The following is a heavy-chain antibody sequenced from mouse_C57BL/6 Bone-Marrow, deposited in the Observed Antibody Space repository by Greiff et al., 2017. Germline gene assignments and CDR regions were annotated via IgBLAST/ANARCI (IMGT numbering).Heavy chain of an antibody. CDR2: IYPGSGNT. D-gene: IGHD1-1*01. V-gene: IGHV1-76*01. CDR1: GYTFTDYY. J-gene: IGHJ2*01. CDR3: ASDYYYGSSHFDY. Sequence: QVQLQQSGAELVRPGASVKLSCKASGYTFTDYYINWVKQRPGQGLEWIARIYPGSGNTYYNEKFKGKATLTAEKSSSTAYMQLSSLTSEDSAVYFCASDYYYGSSHFDYWGQGTTLTVSS.